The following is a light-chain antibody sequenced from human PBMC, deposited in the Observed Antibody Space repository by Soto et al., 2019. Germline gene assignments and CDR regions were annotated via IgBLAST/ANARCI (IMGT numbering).Light chain of an antibody. J-gene: IGLJ1*01. CDR3: SPYTSSSTLNYV. Sequence: QSALTQPASVSGSPGQSITISCTGTSSDVGGYNYVSWYQQHPGKAPKLMIYDVSNRPSGVSNRFSGSKSGNTASLTISGLQAEDEADYYCSPYTSSSTLNYVFGTGTKVTVL. CDR1: SSDVGGYNY. V-gene: IGLV2-14*01. CDR2: DVS.